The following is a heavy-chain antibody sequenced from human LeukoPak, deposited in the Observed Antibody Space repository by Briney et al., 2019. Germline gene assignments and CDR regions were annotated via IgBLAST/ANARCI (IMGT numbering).Heavy chain of an antibody. D-gene: IGHD2-2*01. CDR1: GFTFSSYA. V-gene: IGHV3-30*04. Sequence: GGSLRLSCAASGFTFSSYAMHWVRQTPGKGLEWVAVISYDGSNKYYADSVKGRFTISRDNSKNTLYLQMNSLRAEDTAVYYCARVKGVVVPAAMLSLDYWGQGTLVTVSS. CDR3: ARVKGVVVPAAMLSLDY. CDR2: ISYDGSNK. J-gene: IGHJ4*02.